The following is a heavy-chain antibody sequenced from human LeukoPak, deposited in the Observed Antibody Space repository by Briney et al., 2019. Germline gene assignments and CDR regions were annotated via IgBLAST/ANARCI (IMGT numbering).Heavy chain of an antibody. Sequence: GGSLRLSCAASGFTFSTYAMTWVRQAPGKGLEWVSSISVGGGNTYYADSVKGRFTISRDDSKNTLYLQMNSLRAEDTAVYYCAKRVWSSTTSCNDCWFDPWGQGTLVTVSS. D-gene: IGHD2-2*01. J-gene: IGHJ5*02. V-gene: IGHV3-23*01. CDR3: AKRVWSSTTSCNDCWFDP. CDR2: ISVGGGNT. CDR1: GFTFSTYA.